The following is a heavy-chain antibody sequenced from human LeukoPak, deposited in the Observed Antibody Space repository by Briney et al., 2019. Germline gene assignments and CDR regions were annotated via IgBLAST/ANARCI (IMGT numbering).Heavy chain of an antibody. CDR2: TYYRSKWYN. V-gene: IGHV6-1*01. D-gene: IGHD3-22*01. CDR3: ARVGKYYYDSSGSDAFDI. Sequence: SQTLSLTCAISGDSVSSNSAAWNWIRQSPSRGLEWLGRTYYRSKWYNDYAVSVKSRITINPDTSKNQFSLQLNSVTPEDTAVYYCARVGKYYYDSSGSDAFDIWGQGTMVTVSS. CDR1: GDSVSSNSAA. J-gene: IGHJ3*02.